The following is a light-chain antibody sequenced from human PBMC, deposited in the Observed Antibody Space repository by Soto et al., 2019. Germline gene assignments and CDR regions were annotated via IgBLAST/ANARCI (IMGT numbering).Light chain of an antibody. Sequence: QSALTQAPSASGSPGQSVTISCTATSGDVGGYNYVSWYQQHPGKAPKLMIYEVSKRPSGVPDRFSGSKSGNTASLTVSGLQDEDEADYYCSSYAGSNNYVFGTGTKLTVL. CDR2: EVS. CDR3: SSYAGSNNYV. V-gene: IGLV2-8*01. J-gene: IGLJ1*01. CDR1: SGDVGGYNY.